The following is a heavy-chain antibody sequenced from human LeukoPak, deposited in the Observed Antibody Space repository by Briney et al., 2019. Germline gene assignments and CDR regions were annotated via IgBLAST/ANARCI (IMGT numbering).Heavy chain of an antibody. CDR3: ARPSSGYSSSWYILDY. CDR1: GFTVSSNY. Sequence: GGSLRLSCAASGFTVSSNYMSWVRQAPGKGLEWVSVIYSGGSTYYADSVKGRFTISRDDSKNTLYLQMNSLRAEDTAVYYCARPSSGYSSSWYILDYWGQGTLVTVSS. D-gene: IGHD6-13*01. CDR2: IYSGGST. J-gene: IGHJ4*02. V-gene: IGHV3-66*04.